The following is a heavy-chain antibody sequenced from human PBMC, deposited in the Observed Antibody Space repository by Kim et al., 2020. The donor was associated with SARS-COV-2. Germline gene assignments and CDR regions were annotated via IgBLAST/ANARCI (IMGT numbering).Heavy chain of an antibody. CDR3: AKHGSGSLNWFDP. V-gene: IGHV3-23*01. Sequence: GGSLRLSCAASGFTFSSYAMSWVRQAPGKGLEWVSAISGGGSTYYTDSVKGRFTISRDISKNTLYLQMNSLRAEDTAVYYCAKHGSGSLNWFDPWGQGTLVTVSS. D-gene: IGHD3-10*01. CDR1: GFTFSSYA. CDR2: ISGGGST. J-gene: IGHJ5*02.